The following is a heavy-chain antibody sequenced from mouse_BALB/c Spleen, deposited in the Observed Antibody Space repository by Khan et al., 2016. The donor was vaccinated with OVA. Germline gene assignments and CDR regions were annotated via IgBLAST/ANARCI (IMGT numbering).Heavy chain of an antibody. CDR3: ARDYGNQVFDY. CDR1: GYTFTDYA. D-gene: IGHD2-1*01. Sequence: QVELQQSGPELVRPGVSVKISCKGSGYTFTDYAMHWVKQSHAKSLEWIGVISTYSGNTNYNQKFKGKATITVDKSFSTAYMELARLTSEDSAICYGARDYGNQVFDYWGQGTTLTVSS. J-gene: IGHJ2*01. CDR2: ISTYSGNT. V-gene: IGHV1S137*01.